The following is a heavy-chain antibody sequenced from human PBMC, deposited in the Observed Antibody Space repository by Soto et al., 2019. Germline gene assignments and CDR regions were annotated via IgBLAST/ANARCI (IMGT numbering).Heavy chain of an antibody. CDR1: GYTFTSYG. V-gene: IGHV1-18*01. Sequence: GASVKVSCKASGYTFTSYGISWVRQAPGQGLEWMGWISAYNGNTNYAQKLQGRVTMTTDTSTSTAYMELRSLRSDDTAVYYCARDRLMGQQLELYWYFDLWGRGTLVTVSS. D-gene: IGHD6-13*01. J-gene: IGHJ2*01. CDR2: ISAYNGNT. CDR3: ARDRLMGQQLELYWYFDL.